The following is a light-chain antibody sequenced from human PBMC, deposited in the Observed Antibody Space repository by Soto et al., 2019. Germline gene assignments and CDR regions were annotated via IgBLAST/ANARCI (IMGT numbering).Light chain of an antibody. CDR2: GVS. CDR3: QQYGDLPLT. V-gene: IGKV3-15*01. CDR1: QSVRSTY. J-gene: IGKJ4*01. Sequence: EIVMTQSPATLSVSKGERASLSCRASQSVRSTYLAWYQQKPGQAPRLLIFGVSNRAAGIPARFSGSGSGTEFTLTISSLQSEDFAVYYCQQYGDLPLTFGGGTKVDIK.